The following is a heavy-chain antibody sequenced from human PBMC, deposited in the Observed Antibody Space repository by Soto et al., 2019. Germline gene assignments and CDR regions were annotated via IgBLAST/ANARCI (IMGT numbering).Heavy chain of an antibody. J-gene: IGHJ2*01. CDR1: GFTFSSYA. V-gene: IGHV3-23*01. D-gene: IGHD2-2*01. CDR3: AKTLGFCTITSCYVSNWYLGL. Sequence: EVQLLESGGGLVQPGGSLRLSCAASGFTFSSYAMSWVRQAPGKGLEWVSGISGSGDNTNHADSVKGRFTISRDNSKNTLYLQVNSLRAEDTAVYYCAKTLGFCTITSCYVSNWYLGLWGRGTLVTVSS. CDR2: ISGSGDNT.